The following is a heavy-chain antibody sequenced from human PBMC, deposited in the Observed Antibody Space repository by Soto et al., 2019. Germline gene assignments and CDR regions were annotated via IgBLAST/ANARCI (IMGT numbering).Heavy chain of an antibody. Sequence: GASVKVSCKASGYTFTSYYMHWVRQAPGQGLEWMGIINPSGGSTSYAQKFQGRVTMTRDTSTSTVYMELSSLRSEDTAVYYCARDRPEGYDSSGYYYSYYYYGMDVWGQGTTVTVSS. V-gene: IGHV1-46*01. J-gene: IGHJ6*02. CDR1: GYTFTSYY. CDR3: ARDRPEGYDSSGYYYSYYYYGMDV. CDR2: INPSGGST. D-gene: IGHD3-22*01.